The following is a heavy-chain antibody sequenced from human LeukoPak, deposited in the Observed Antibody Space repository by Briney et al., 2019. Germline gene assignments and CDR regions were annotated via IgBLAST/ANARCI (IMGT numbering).Heavy chain of an antibody. D-gene: IGHD2-8*01. V-gene: IGHV3-30-3*01. CDR1: GFTFSSYA. Sequence: GGSLRLSCAASGFTFSSYAMHWVRQAPGKGLEWVAFISYDGSNKYYADSVKGRFTISRDNSKNTLYLQMNSLRAEDTAVYYCARGRIGYCTNGVCYTAHAFDYWGQGTLVTVSS. J-gene: IGHJ4*02. CDR3: ARGRIGYCTNGVCYTAHAFDY. CDR2: ISYDGSNK.